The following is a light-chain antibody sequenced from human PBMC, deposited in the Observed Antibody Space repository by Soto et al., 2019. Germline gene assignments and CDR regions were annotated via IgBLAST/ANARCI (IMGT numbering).Light chain of an antibody. Sequence: AIQMTQSPSSLSASVGDRVTITCRASQGIRNDLGWYQQKPGKAPKLLIYAASSLQSGVPSRFSGSGSGTDFTLTISSLQPEDFATYYCLQDYNYPEYTFGQGTKLEIK. J-gene: IGKJ2*01. V-gene: IGKV1-6*01. CDR1: QGIRND. CDR2: AAS. CDR3: LQDYNYPEYT.